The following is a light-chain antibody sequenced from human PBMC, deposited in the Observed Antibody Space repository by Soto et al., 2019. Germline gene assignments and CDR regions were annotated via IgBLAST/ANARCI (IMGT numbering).Light chain of an antibody. J-gene: IGKJ5*01. Sequence: DIVMTQTPRSLPVTPGQPASISCRASQTLLHSDRKTYLFWYLQKPGQPPQLLIYEVSNRFSGVPDRFSGSGSRTDFTLKISRVEAEDVGVYYSMQSIQLPITVGQGTRLEIK. CDR1: QTLLHSDRKTY. V-gene: IGKV2D-29*01. CDR2: EVS. CDR3: MQSIQLPIT.